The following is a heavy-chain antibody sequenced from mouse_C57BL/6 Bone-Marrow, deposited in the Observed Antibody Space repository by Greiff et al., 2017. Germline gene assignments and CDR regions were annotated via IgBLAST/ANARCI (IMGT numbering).Heavy chain of an antibody. CDR2: ISDGGSYT. D-gene: IGHD1-1*01. CDR1: GFTFSSYA. J-gene: IGHJ4*01. Sequence: EVQVVESGGGLVKPGGSLKLSCAASGFTFSSYAMSWVRQTPEKRLEWVATISDGGSYTYYPDNVKGRFTISRDNAKNNLYLQMSHLKSEDTAMYYWAYYYGSSYDAMDYWGQGTSVTVSS. V-gene: IGHV5-4*01. CDR3: AYYYGSSYDAMDY.